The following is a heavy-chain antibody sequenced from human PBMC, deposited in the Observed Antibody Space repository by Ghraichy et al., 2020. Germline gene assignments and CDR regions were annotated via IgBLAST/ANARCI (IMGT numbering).Heavy chain of an antibody. CDR3: ARDKEEGMSCGDY. D-gene: IGHD2-15*01. V-gene: IGHV1-2*02. CDR2: INPHSGVT. Sequence: GESLNISCKASGFTFNAHYIHWVRQAPGRGLEWMGWINPHSGVTNYAQKFQGRVTMTSDTSTSTAYMDLSGLSSDDTAVYYCARDKEEGMSCGDYWGQGTLVTVSS. J-gene: IGHJ4*02. CDR1: GFTFNAHY.